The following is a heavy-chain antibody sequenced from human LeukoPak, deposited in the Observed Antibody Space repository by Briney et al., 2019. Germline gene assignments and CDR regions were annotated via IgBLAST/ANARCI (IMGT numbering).Heavy chain of an antibody. CDR1: GFTFSNYP. D-gene: IGHD3-10*02. V-gene: IGHV3-23*01. CDR2: ISGSGDNT. J-gene: IGHJ3*02. Sequence: PGGSLRLSCAASGFTFSNYPMNWVRQAPGKGLEWVSTISGSGDNTYYADSVKGRFTISRDNSKNTLYLQMNSLRAEDTAVYYCARVRMTMFFDIWGQGTMVTVSS. CDR3: ARVRMTMFFDI.